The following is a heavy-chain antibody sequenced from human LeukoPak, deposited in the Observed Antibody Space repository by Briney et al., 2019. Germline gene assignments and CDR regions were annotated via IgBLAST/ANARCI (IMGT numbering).Heavy chain of an antibody. Sequence: ASVTVSCKASVYTFTGYYMHWVRQAPGQGLEWMGWINPNSGGTNYAQKFQGRVTMARDTSISTAYMELSRLRSDDTAVYYCARIVVADSNWFDPWGQGTLVTVSS. CDR2: INPNSGGT. CDR1: VYTFTGYY. CDR3: ARIVVADSNWFDP. J-gene: IGHJ5*02. V-gene: IGHV1-2*02. D-gene: IGHD3-22*01.